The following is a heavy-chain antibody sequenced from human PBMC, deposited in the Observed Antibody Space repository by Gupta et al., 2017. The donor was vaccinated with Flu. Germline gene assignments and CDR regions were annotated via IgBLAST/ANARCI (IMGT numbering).Heavy chain of an antibody. J-gene: IGHJ5*02. D-gene: IGHD3-22*01. CDR3: ARYFDSRYTKWFDP. CDR1: GGSISSYH. V-gene: IGHV4-4*07. CDR2: IYSSGTT. Sequence: VSGGSISSYHWSWIRKPAGKGLEWIGRIYSSGTTHYNPDLKSRVTMSIDTSKNQLSLRLTSVTAADTAVYYCARYFDSRYTKWFDPGGQGTLVTVSS.